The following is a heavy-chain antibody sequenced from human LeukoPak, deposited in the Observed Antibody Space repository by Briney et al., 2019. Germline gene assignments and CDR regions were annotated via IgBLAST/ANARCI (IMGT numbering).Heavy chain of an antibody. J-gene: IGHJ4*02. Sequence: GGSLRLSCAASGFTFNYYAMSWVRQAPGKGLEWVSTFSGSGDNTYYADSVKGRFTISRDNSKNTRYLEMNSLIADDTAVYYCAKDGGYVGEDFDYWGQGTLVTVSS. V-gene: IGHV3-23*01. D-gene: IGHD5-12*01. CDR1: GFTFNYYA. CDR3: AKDGGYVGEDFDY. CDR2: FSGSGDNT.